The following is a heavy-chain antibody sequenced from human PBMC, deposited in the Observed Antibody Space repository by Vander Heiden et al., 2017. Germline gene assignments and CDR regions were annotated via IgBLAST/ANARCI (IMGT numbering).Heavy chain of an antibody. CDR3: ARDGMGDTRSWFDR. CDR1: GYTFTSYG. Sequence: QVQLVQSGAEVKKPGASVNVSCKASGYTFTSYGISWVRQAPGQGLEWMGWISAYNRNTNYAQKFQGRVTMTTDTSTSTAFMELRSLRSDDTAVYYCARDGMGDTRSWFDRWGQGTLVTVSS. V-gene: IGHV1-18*01. D-gene: IGHD1-26*01. J-gene: IGHJ5*02. CDR2: ISAYNRNT.